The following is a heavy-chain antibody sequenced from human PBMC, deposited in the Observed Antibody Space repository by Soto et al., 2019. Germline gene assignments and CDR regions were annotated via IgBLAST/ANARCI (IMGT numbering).Heavy chain of an antibody. Sequence: ASVKVSCKASGYTFTSYGISWVRQAPGQGLEWMGWISAYNGNTNYAQKLQGRVTMTTNTSTSTAYMELRSLRSDDTAVYYCAETARHNWFDPWGQGTLVTVSS. CDR1: GYTFTSYG. CDR2: ISAYNGNT. J-gene: IGHJ5*02. V-gene: IGHV1-18*04. CDR3: AETARHNWFDP. D-gene: IGHD1-1*01.